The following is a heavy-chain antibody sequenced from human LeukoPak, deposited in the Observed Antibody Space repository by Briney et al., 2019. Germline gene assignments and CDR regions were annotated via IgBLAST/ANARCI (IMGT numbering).Heavy chain of an antibody. D-gene: IGHD2-21*02. Sequence: PSETLSLTCIVSGGSISSRGFYWGWIRQPPGKGLEWIGSVYYSGRTYYNPSLKSRVTISVDTSKNQLSLKLSSVTAADTAVYYCARHGQYCGSDCYPPSFDYWGQGTLVTASS. V-gene: IGHV4-39*01. CDR1: GGSISSRGFY. CDR2: VYYSGRT. J-gene: IGHJ4*02. CDR3: ARHGQYCGSDCYPPSFDY.